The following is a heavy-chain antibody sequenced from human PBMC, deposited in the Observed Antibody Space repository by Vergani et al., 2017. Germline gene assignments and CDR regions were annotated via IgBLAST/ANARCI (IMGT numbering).Heavy chain of an antibody. CDR1: GGSISSYY. D-gene: IGHD6-19*01. J-gene: IGHJ4*02. Sequence: QVQLQESGPGLVKPSETLSLTCTVSGGSISSYYWSWIRQPPGKGLEWIGYIYYSGSTNYNPSLKSRVTISVDTSQNQFSLKLSSVTAADTAVYYCARHLPPTYSSGWYGGAYGFDYWGQGTLVTVSS. CDR3: ARHLPPTYSSGWYGGAYGFDY. V-gene: IGHV4-59*08. CDR2: IYYSGST.